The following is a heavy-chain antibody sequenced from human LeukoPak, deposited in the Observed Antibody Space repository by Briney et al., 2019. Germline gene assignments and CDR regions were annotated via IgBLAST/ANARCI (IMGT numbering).Heavy chain of an antibody. V-gene: IGHV4-34*01. CDR1: GGSFSGYY. D-gene: IGHD3-10*01. Sequence: TSETLSLTCAVYGGSFSGYYWSWIRQPPGKGLEWIGEINHSGSTNYNPSLKSRVTISVDTSKNQFSLKLSSVTAADTAVYYCARLAPYGSGSYYKVRSYYYYMDVWGKGTTVTISS. J-gene: IGHJ6*03. CDR3: ARLAPYGSGSYYKVRSYYYYMDV. CDR2: INHSGST.